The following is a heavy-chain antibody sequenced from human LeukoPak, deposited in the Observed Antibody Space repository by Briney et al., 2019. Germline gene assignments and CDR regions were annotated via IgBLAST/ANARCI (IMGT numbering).Heavy chain of an antibody. CDR2: INPNSGGT. CDR1: GYTFTGYY. D-gene: IGHD4/OR15-4a*01. V-gene: IGHV1-2*02. CDR3: AREGPLYGASMGV. J-gene: IGHJ4*02. Sequence: ASVKVSGKASGYTFTGYYMHWVRQAPGQGLEWMGWINPNSGGTNYAQKFQGRVTMTRDTSISTAYMELSRLRSDDTAVYYCAREGPLYGASMGVWGQGTLVTVSS.